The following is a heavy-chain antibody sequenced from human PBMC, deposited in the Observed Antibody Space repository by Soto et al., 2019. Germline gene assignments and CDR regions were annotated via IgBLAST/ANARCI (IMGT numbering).Heavy chain of an antibody. V-gene: IGHV3-7*01. Sequence: EVQMVESGGGLVHPGGSVRLSCAASGFPFSSYWMSWVRQAPGKGLEWVANIKRDGSDKYYVDSVKGRFTISRDNPKNSLYLQMSSLRAEDTAVYNCARGSPTPEDFWGQGTLVTVSS. CDR2: IKRDGSDK. CDR1: GFPFSSYW. J-gene: IGHJ4*02. CDR3: ARGSPTPEDF.